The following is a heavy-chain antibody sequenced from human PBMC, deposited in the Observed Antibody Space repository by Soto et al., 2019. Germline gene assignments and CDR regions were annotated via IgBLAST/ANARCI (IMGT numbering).Heavy chain of an antibody. CDR1: GLTFNRYW. Sequence: PGGSLRLSCAASGLTFNRYWMHWVRHAPGKGLVWVSHINTDGSNTNYADSVKGRFTISRDNAKSTLFLQMNSLRDEDTAVHYCAREFCSGGNCYTYYFDPWGQGIPVTVSS. CDR3: AREFCSGGNCYTYYFDP. D-gene: IGHD2-15*01. CDR2: INTDGSNT. J-gene: IGHJ5*02. V-gene: IGHV3-74*01.